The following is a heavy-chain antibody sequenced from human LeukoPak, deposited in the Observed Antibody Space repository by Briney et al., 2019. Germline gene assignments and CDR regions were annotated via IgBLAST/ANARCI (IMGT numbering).Heavy chain of an antibody. Sequence: GGSLRLSCAASGLIFDDYTMHWVRQPPGKGLEWVSFISRDGGDTYYADSVKGRFTISRDNSKNSLSLQMNSLTTDDTALYFCAKGDAYNGCFDYWGQGTLVTVSS. CDR1: GLIFDDYT. D-gene: IGHD5-24*01. CDR2: ISRDGGDT. CDR3: AKGDAYNGCFDY. V-gene: IGHV3-43*01. J-gene: IGHJ4*02.